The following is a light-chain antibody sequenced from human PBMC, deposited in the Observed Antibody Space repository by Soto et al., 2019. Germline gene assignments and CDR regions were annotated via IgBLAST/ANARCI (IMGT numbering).Light chain of an antibody. CDR3: AAWDDSLNGPV. V-gene: IGLV1-44*01. J-gene: IGLJ2*01. CDR2: SNH. CDR1: SSNIGSNT. Sequence: QSVLTQPPSSSGTPGHRVTISCSGSSSNIGSNTVNWYQQLPGTAPNILTYSNHQRPSGGPGRFSGAKSGTSASLAISGLQSEDEADYYCAAWDDSLNGPVFGGGTKLTVL.